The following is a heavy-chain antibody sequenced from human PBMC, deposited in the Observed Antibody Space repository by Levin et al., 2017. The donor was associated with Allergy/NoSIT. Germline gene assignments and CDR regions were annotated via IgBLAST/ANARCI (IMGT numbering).Heavy chain of an antibody. Sequence: ASVKVSCKASGYTFTSYAMHWVRQAPGQRLEWMGWINAGNGNTKYSQKFQGRVTITRDTSASTAYMELSSLRSEDTAVYYCAREQRQWLVWGVAQGPKNWFDPWGQGTLVTVSS. CDR3: AREQRQWLVWGVAQGPKNWFDP. V-gene: IGHV1-3*01. CDR1: GYTFTSYA. J-gene: IGHJ5*02. D-gene: IGHD6-19*01. CDR2: INAGNGNT.